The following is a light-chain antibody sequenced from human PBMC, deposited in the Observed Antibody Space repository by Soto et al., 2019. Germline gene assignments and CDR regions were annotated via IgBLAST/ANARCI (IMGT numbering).Light chain of an antibody. CDR2: DVS. CDR3: RSYTSSSTPYV. V-gene: IGLV2-14*03. CDR1: SSDVGGYNF. J-gene: IGLJ1*01. Sequence: QSVLTQPASVSGSPGQSIAISCTGSSSDVGGYNFVSWYQQHSGKAPKLMISDVSNRPSGVSDRFSGSKSGNTASLTISGLQAEDEADYFCRSYTSSSTPYVFGTGTKVTVL.